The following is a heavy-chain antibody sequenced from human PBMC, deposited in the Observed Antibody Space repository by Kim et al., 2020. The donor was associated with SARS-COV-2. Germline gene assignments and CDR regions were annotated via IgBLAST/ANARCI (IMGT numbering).Heavy chain of an antibody. J-gene: IGHJ3*02. CDR2: IYYSGST. CDR1: GGSISSGGYY. CDR3: ARGSGGPWGVVPAAGDAFDI. V-gene: IGHV4-31*03. D-gene: IGHD2-2*01. Sequence: SETLSLTCTVSGGSISSGGYYWSWIRQHPGKGLEWIGYIYYSGSTYYNPSLKSRVTISVDTSKNQFSLKLSSVTAADTAVYYCARGSGGPWGVVPAAGDAFDIWGQGTMVTVSS.